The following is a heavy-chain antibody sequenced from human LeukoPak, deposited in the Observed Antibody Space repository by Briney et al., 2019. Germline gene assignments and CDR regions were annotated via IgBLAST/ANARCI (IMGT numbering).Heavy chain of an antibody. J-gene: IGHJ6*03. CDR3: ARRLRGGRRYHYYYMDV. D-gene: IGHD2-15*01. V-gene: IGHV4-39*01. Sequence: SETLSLTCVVSGDSITRSEYYWDWIRQPPGKGLEWIGSIYYSGATYYSGSLKSRATLSVDTIKNQFSLELRSVTAADTALYYCARRLRGGRRYHYYYMDVWGKGTTVTVSS. CDR1: GDSITRSEYY. CDR2: IYYSGAT.